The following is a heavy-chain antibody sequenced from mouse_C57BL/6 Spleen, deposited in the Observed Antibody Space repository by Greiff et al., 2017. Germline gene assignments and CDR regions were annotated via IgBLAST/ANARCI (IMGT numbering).Heavy chain of an antibody. CDR3: AKGNSELAY. V-gene: IGHV1-69*01. J-gene: IGHJ3*01. CDR2: IDPSDSYT. Sequence: VQLQQPGAELVMPGASVKLSCKASGYTFTSYWMHWVKQRPGQGLEWIGEIDPSDSYTNYNQKFKGKSTLTVDKSSSTAYMQLSSLTSEDSAVYYCAKGNSELAYWGQGTLVTVSA. D-gene: IGHD2-1*01. CDR1: GYTFTSYW.